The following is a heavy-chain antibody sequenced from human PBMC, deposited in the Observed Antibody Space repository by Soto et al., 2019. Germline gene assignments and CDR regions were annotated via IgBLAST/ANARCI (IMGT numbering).Heavy chain of an antibody. CDR2: INVYNGNI. J-gene: IGHJ4*02. CDR1: RYTFYTYG. CDR3: ARGGYYGSGSYYIYFDF. D-gene: IGHD3-10*01. V-gene: IGHV1-18*01. Sequence: QVQLVQSEPEVKKPGASVKISCKTFRYTFYTYGITWVRQAPGQGLEWMGWINVYNGNINYAQNVQGRVTLTTDTSTNTAYMQLRSLRSDDTAVYFCARGGYYGSGSYYIYFDFWGQGTLVTVSS.